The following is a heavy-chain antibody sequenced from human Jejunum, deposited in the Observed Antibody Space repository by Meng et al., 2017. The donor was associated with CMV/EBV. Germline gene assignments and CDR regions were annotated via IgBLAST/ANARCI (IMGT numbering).Heavy chain of an antibody. J-gene: IGHJ6*02. D-gene: IGHD3-10*01. CDR2: IYHSGST. Sequence: NSYWSWIRQPPGKGLEWIGYIYHSGSTNYNPSLKSRVTISIDTSKNQFSLKLSSVSAADTAVYYCARGVRGVTITSPFYYGMDVWGQGTTVTVSS. V-gene: IGHV4-59*01. CDR3: ARGVRGVTITSPFYYGMDV. CDR1: NSY.